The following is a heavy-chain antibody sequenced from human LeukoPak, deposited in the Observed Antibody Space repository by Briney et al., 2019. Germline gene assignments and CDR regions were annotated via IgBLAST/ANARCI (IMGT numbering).Heavy chain of an antibody. CDR2: IYSGDRA. D-gene: IGHD1-14*01. Sequence: GGSLRLSCVASGFTVSRNVMSWVRQAPGKGLEWVSLIYSGDRAFYADSVRGRFTISRNNSKHTLFLEMSSLEPEDTATYYCARDLAGFQEPRYYYYMDVWGKGTTVTVSS. J-gene: IGHJ6*03. CDR3: ARDLAGFQEPRYYYYMDV. V-gene: IGHV3-66*02. CDR1: GFTVSRNV.